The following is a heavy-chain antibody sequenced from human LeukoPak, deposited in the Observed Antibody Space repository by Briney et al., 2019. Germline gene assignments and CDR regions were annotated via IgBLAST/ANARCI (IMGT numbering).Heavy chain of an antibody. Sequence: GGSLRLSCAASGLTFSSFEMNWVRQAPGKGLEWISYISSSGSTMYYADSVKGRFTIPRDNAKDSLYLQMNSLRAEDTAVYYCARERGTYRDAFDVWGQGTMVTVSS. D-gene: IGHD1-1*01. J-gene: IGHJ3*01. CDR1: GLTFSSFE. CDR3: ARERGTYRDAFDV. CDR2: ISSSGSTM. V-gene: IGHV3-48*03.